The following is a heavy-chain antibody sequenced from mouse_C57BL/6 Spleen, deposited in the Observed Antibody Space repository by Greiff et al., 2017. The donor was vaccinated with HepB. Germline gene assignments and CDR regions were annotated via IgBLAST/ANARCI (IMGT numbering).Heavy chain of an antibody. Sequence: VQLQESGAELVKPGASVKISCKASGYAFSSYWMNWVKQRPGKGLEWIGQIYPGDGDTNYNGKFKGKATLTADKSSSTAYMQLSSLTSEDSAVYFCARFPIDFSWFAYWGQGTLVTVSA. D-gene: IGHD2-4*01. J-gene: IGHJ3*01. CDR1: GYAFSSYW. V-gene: IGHV1-80*01. CDR3: ARFPIDFSWFAY. CDR2: IYPGDGDT.